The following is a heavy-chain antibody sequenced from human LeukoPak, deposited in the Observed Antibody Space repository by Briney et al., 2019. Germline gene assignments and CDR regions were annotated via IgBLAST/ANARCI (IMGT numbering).Heavy chain of an antibody. CDR1: GGSISSSSYY. Sequence: SETLSLTCTVSGGSISSSSYYWGWIRQPPGKGLEWIGVIHYSGSTYYNPSLKSRVTISVDTSKNQFSLKLSSVTAADTAVYYCARDLIDIVVVPAARTYYYYGMDVWGQGTTVTVSS. CDR2: IHYSGST. CDR3: ARDLIDIVVVPAARTYYYYGMDV. V-gene: IGHV4-39*02. J-gene: IGHJ6*02. D-gene: IGHD2-2*01.